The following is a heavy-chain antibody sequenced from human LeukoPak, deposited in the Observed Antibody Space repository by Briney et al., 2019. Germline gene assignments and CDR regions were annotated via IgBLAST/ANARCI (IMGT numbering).Heavy chain of an antibody. J-gene: IGHJ4*02. D-gene: IGHD5-18*01. CDR2: ISWNRDTV. CDR1: GFTFNDYD. CDR3: ARASYAHGIDF. V-gene: IGHV3-9*01. Sequence: GGSLRLSCAASGFTFNDYDMHWVRQAPGQGLEWVSGISWNRDTVAYGDSVEGRFTVSRDNAGNSLYLEMNSLKPEETALYFCARASYAHGIDFWGQGTLVHVS.